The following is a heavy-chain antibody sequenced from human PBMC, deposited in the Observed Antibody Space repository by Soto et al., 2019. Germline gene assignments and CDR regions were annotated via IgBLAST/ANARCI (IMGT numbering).Heavy chain of an antibody. Sequence: GASVKVSCKASGYTFTGYYMHWVRQAPGQGLEWMGWINPNSGGTNYAQKFQGWVTMTRDTSISTAYMELSRLRSDDTAVYYCARNLAPQNSPFDYWGQGTLVTVSS. CDR3: ARNLAPQNSPFDY. J-gene: IGHJ4*02. D-gene: IGHD1-7*01. V-gene: IGHV1-2*04. CDR2: INPNSGGT. CDR1: GYTFTGYY.